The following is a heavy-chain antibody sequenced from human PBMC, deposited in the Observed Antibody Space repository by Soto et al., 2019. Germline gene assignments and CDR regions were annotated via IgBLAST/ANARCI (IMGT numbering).Heavy chain of an antibody. CDR2: IYYGGST. CDR1: GGSISSYY. Sequence: PSETLSLTCTVSGGSISSYYWSWIRQPPGKGLEWMGYIYYGGSTNYNPSLKRRVTISVDTSKNQFSLKLSSVTAADTAVYYCARGSFGVVSNWFDPWGQGTLVTVSS. V-gene: IGHV4-59*01. D-gene: IGHD3-3*01. J-gene: IGHJ5*02. CDR3: ARGSFGVVSNWFDP.